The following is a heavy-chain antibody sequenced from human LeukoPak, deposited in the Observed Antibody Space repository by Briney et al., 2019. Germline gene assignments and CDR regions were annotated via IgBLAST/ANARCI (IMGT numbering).Heavy chain of an antibody. Sequence: GGSLRLSCTASGFSFSGHWMHWARQLPGKGLVWVSRISPTGSTTSYADSVKGRFTVSRDNAKNTLYLQVNNLRAEDTAVYYCVRERAEYGVVSGGTRGYVLDIWGRGTMVTVSS. J-gene: IGHJ3*02. CDR3: VRERAEYGVVSGGTRGYVLDI. CDR2: ISPTGSTT. D-gene: IGHD3-10*02. V-gene: IGHV3-74*01. CDR1: GFSFSGHW.